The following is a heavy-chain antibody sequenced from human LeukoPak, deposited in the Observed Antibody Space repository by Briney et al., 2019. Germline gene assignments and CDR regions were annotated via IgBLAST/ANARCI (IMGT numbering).Heavy chain of an antibody. J-gene: IGHJ5*02. CDR2: INHSGST. V-gene: IGHV4-34*01. Sequence: PSETLSLTCAVCGGSFSVYYWSWIRQPPGKGLEWIGEINHSGSTNYNPSLKSRVTISVDTSKNQFSLKLTSVTAADTAVYYCARGDTIFGVVSKGNWFDPWGQGTLVTVSS. CDR1: GGSFSVYY. D-gene: IGHD3-3*01. CDR3: ARGDTIFGVVSKGNWFDP.